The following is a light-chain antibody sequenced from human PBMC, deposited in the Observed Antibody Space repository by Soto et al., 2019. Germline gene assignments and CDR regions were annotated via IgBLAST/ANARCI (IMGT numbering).Light chain of an antibody. CDR1: SSDVGSYNL. J-gene: IGLJ2*01. CDR3: CSYAGSSTVV. CDR2: EVS. V-gene: IGLV2-23*02. Sequence: ALTKPASVSGSPGQSITLSCTGTSSDVGSYNLVSWYQQHPGKAPKLMIYEVSKLPSGVSNRFSGSKSGNTASLTISGLQAEDEADYYCCSYAGSSTVVFGGGTKVTVL.